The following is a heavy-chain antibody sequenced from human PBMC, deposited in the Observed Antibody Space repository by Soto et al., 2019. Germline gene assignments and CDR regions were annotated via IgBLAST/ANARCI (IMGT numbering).Heavy chain of an antibody. CDR1: GFSFSSYA. V-gene: IGHV3-23*01. D-gene: IGHD3-16*02. J-gene: IGHJ4*02. Sequence: AGGSLRLSCEASGFSFSSYAMIWVRQAPGKGLEWVSVISGSGGSSYFADSVKGRFTISRDNSKNMLYLEMSSLRAEDTAIYFCEKGYIEYSASLDYWGQGTLVTVSS. CDR2: ISGSGGSS. CDR3: EKGYIEYSASLDY.